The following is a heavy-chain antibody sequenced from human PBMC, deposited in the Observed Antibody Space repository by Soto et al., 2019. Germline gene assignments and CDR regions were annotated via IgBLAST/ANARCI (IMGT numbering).Heavy chain of an antibody. V-gene: IGHV4-59*01. Sequence: SETLSLTCTVSGGSISSYYWSWIRQPPGKGLEWIGYIYYSGSTNYNPSLKSRVTISVDTSKNQFSLKLSSVTAADTAVYYCARSRGFWSGYSYDYWGQGTLVTVSS. CDR3: ARSRGFWSGYSYDY. J-gene: IGHJ4*02. CDR2: IYYSGST. D-gene: IGHD3-3*01. CDR1: GGSISSYY.